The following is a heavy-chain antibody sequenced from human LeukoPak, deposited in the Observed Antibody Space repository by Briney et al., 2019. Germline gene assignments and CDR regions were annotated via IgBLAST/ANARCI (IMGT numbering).Heavy chain of an antibody. CDR1: GFTFGDYA. V-gene: IGHV3-49*04. CDR3: TRVTYYYDNSGYFHFDS. Sequence: AGGSLRLSCTTSGFTFGDYAMSWVRQAPGKGLEWVSFIRRKAHGGTTEYAASVKGRFSSSRDDSKSIAYLQMNSLKTEDTAVYFCTRVTYYYDNSGYFHFDSWGLRSLVTVSS. D-gene: IGHD3-22*01. J-gene: IGHJ4*02. CDR2: IRRKAHGGTT.